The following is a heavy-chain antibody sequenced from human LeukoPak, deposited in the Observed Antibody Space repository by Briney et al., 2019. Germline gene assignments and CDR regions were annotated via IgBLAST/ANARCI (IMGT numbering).Heavy chain of an antibody. CDR2: INRSGDST. CDR1: GVTFSIYS. J-gene: IGHJ4*02. Sequence: GGSLRLSCAASGVTFSIYSMNWVRQAPGKGLEWVSGINRSGDSTSYADSVKGRFTISRDNSKNTLYLQMNSLRAEDTAVYYCVKDDNSGWFPPLDFWGQGTLVTVSS. V-gene: IGHV3-23*01. D-gene: IGHD6-19*01. CDR3: VKDDNSGWFPPLDF.